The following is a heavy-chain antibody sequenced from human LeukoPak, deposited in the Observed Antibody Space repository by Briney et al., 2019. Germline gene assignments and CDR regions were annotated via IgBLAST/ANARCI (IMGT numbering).Heavy chain of an antibody. V-gene: IGHV3-21*01. CDR2: ISSSSSYI. Sequence: KTGGSLRLSCAASGFTFSSYSMNWVRQAPGKGLEWVSSISSSSSYIYYADSVKGRFTISRDNAKNSLYLQMNSLRAEDTAVYYCARGIGSSTMIVYWGQGTLVTVSS. CDR3: ARGIGSSTMIVY. J-gene: IGHJ4*02. D-gene: IGHD3-22*01. CDR1: GFTFSSYS.